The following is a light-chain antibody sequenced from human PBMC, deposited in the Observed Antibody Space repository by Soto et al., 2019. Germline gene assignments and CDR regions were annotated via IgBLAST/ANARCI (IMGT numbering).Light chain of an antibody. CDR3: HQSGSSPPIS. CDR2: GAS. Sequence: EIVLTQPPGTLSFSPGERPTLACRASQSVSSSYLTWYQQKPGQAPRLLIYGASSRATGIPDRFSGSGSGTDFHLTISRLEHADVEFYYCHQSGSSPPISFGQGTRMEIK. V-gene: IGKV3-20*01. J-gene: IGKJ5*01. CDR1: QSVSSSY.